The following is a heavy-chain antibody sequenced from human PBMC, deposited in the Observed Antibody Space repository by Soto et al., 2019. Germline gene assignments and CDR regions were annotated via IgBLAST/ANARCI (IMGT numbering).Heavy chain of an antibody. J-gene: IGHJ6*02. CDR2: ISSSSSYT. CDR3: ASDQSYYYSGMDV. V-gene: IGHV3-11*05. CDR1: GFTFSDYY. Sequence: GGSLRLSCAASGFTFSDYYMSWLRQAPGKGLEWVSYISSSSSYTNYADSVKGRFTISRDNAKNSLYLQMNSLRAEDTAVYYCASDQSYYYSGMDVWGRGTTVTVSS.